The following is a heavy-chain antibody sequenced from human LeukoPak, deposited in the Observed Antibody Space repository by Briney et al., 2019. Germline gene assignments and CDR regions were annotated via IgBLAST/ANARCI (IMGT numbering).Heavy chain of an antibody. J-gene: IGHJ4*02. CDR3: ITDLG. D-gene: IGHD1-14*01. CDR1: RFTFSNSA. Sequence: GGSPRLPCAASRFTFSNSAMSWVRQVAGKGLVWLARVDHGGSGTNYADSVKGRFTISRDNAKSTVYLQMNSLRVEDTAVYYCITDLGWGQGTLVTVSS. CDR2: VDHGGSGT. V-gene: IGHV3-74*01.